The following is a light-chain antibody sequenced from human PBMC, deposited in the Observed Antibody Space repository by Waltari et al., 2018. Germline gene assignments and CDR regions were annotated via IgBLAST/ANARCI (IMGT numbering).Light chain of an antibody. J-gene: IGLJ2*01. CDR3: ATWDDSLNGLV. Sequence: QSVLTQPPSASGTPGQRVTIYCSGTGSNLGSNSVNWYQQLPGTAPKVLIYSKNQRPSGVPGRFSGSKSGTSASLAISGLQSEDEADYYCATWDDSLNGLVFGGGTRLTVL. CDR1: GSNLGSNS. CDR2: SKN. V-gene: IGLV1-44*01.